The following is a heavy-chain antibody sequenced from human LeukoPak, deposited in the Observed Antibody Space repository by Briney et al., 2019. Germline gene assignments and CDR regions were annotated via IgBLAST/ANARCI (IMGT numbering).Heavy chain of an antibody. CDR3: ARELLWFGELRMPAFDI. CDR1: GGSISSYN. V-gene: IGHV4-59*01. J-gene: IGHJ3*02. Sequence: SETLSLTCTVSGGSISSYNWSWSRQPPGKGLEWVGYVYYSGSTNYHPSLKSRVTISVDTSNNQFSLKLSSVAAADTAVYYCARELLWFGELRMPAFDIWGQGTMVTVSS. CDR2: VYYSGST. D-gene: IGHD3-10*01.